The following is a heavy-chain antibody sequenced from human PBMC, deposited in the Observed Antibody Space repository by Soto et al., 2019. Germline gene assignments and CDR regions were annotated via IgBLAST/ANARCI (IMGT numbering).Heavy chain of an antibody. D-gene: IGHD3-16*01. CDR3: AIGARLRVMTLTPLDY. CDR2: ISYDGSNK. Sequence: QVQLVESGGGVVQPGRSLRLSCAASGFTFSSYGMHWVRQAPGKGLEWVAVISYDGSNKYYADSVKGRFTISRDKPKNTLYLRMNSLRAEDTAVYYCAIGARLRVMTLTPLDYWGQGTLVGVSS. J-gene: IGHJ4*02. V-gene: IGHV3-30*03. CDR1: GFTFSSYG.